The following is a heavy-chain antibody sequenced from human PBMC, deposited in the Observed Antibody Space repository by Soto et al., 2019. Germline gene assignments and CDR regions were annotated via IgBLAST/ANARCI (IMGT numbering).Heavy chain of an antibody. V-gene: IGHV4-61*01. CDR2: IYYSGST. Sequence: PSETLSLTCTVSGGSVSTNSYSWGWIRQSPGKGLEWIGYIYYSGSTNYNPSLKSRVTISVDTSKNQFSLKLSSVTAADTAVYFCARVSGDYGHPYYFDYWGQGTLVTVSS. CDR1: GGSVSTNSYS. D-gene: IGHD3-10*01. CDR3: ARVSGDYGHPYYFDY. J-gene: IGHJ4*02.